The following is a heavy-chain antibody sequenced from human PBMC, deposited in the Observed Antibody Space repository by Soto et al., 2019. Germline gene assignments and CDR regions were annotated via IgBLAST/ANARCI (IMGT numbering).Heavy chain of an antibody. V-gene: IGHV1-69*01. CDR1: GGTFSSYA. Sequence: QVQLVQSGAEVKKPGSSVKVSCKASGGTFSSYAISWVRQAPGQGLEWMGGIIPIFGTAYYAQKFQGRVTIRGDETTSTAYMELRSMGSEDTAVYYCARGPIEGWFGEFTEFDYWGQGTLVTVSS. CDR2: IIPIFGTA. D-gene: IGHD3-10*01. CDR3: ARGPIEGWFGEFTEFDY. J-gene: IGHJ4*02.